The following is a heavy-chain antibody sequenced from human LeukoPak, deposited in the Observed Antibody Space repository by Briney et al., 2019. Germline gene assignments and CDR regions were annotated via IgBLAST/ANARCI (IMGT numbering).Heavy chain of an antibody. CDR1: GFIFSSYG. CDR2: SSGSGRTT. D-gene: IGHD2/OR15-2a*01. CDR3: AKHFYDASGRAYGFDI. J-gene: IGHJ3*02. V-gene: IGHV3-23*01. Sequence: GGSLRLSCAASGFIFSSYGMSWVRQAPGKELEGVSASSGSGRTTFYADSVKGRFTISRDNSKNTLYLQKNSLRADDTAVYYCAKHFYDASGRAYGFDIWGQGTMVTVSS.